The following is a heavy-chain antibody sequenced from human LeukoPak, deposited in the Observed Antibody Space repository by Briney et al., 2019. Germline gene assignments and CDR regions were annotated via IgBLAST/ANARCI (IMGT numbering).Heavy chain of an antibody. CDR1: GGSISSSSYY. D-gene: IGHD3-3*01. J-gene: IGHJ6*03. Sequence: SETLSLTCTVSGGSISSSSYYWGWIRQPPGKGLEWIGSIYYSGSTYYNPSLKSRVTISVDTSKNQFSLKLSSVTAADTAVYYCARISYYDFWSGYYYYYTDVWGKGTTVTVSS. CDR3: ARISYYDFWSGYYYYYTDV. V-gene: IGHV4-39*01. CDR2: IYYSGST.